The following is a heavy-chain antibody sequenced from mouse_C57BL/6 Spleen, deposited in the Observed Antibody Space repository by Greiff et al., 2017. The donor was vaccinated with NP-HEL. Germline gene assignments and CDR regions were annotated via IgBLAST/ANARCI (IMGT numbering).Heavy chain of an antibody. CDR3: ARQLTGTFDY. Sequence: EVKLVESGGGLVQPGGSLKLSCAASGFTFSDYYMYWVRQTPEKRLEWVAYISNGGGSTYYPDTVKGRFTISRDTAKNTLYLQMSRLKSEDTAMYYCARQLTGTFDYWGQGTTLTVSS. V-gene: IGHV5-12*01. D-gene: IGHD4-1*01. J-gene: IGHJ2*01. CDR1: GFTFSDYY. CDR2: ISNGGGST.